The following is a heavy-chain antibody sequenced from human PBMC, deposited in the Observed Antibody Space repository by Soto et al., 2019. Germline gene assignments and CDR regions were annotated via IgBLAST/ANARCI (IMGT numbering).Heavy chain of an antibody. V-gene: IGHV3-23*01. J-gene: IGHJ5*01. Sequence: GSLRLSCTTSGFTFRIYAMNWVRQAPGKGLEWVSTITGSGGSTYYADAVKGRFTISRDNSKYTLYLQMNSLTAEDTAVYACVKGGWLDFWGQGTLVTVSS. D-gene: IGHD3-16*01. CDR1: GFTFRIYA. CDR2: ITGSGGST. CDR3: VKGGWLDF.